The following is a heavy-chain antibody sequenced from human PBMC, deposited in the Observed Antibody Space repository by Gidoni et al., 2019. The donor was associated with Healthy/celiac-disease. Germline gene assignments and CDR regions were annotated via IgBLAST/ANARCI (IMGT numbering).Heavy chain of an antibody. V-gene: IGHV4-59*01. D-gene: IGHD3-3*01. Sequence: QVQLQESGPGLVKPSETLSLTCTVSGGSISSYYWSWIRQPPGKGLEWIGYIYYSGSTNYNPSLKSRVTISVDTSKNQFSLKLSSVTAADTAVYYCARVSGFSDLWGRGTLVTVSS. J-gene: IGHJ2*01. CDR3: ARVSGFSDL. CDR1: GGSISSYY. CDR2: IYYSGST.